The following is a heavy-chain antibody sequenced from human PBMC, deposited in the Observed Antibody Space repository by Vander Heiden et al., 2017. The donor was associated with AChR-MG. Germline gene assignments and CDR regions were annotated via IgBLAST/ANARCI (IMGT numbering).Heavy chain of an antibody. CDR2: ISYDGSNK. Sequence: QVQLVESGGGVVQPGRSLRLSCAASGFTFSSYAMHWVRQVPGKGMEWVAVISYDGSNKYDADSVKGRFNISRENSKNTLYLKMNSLRAEDTAVYYCASGRWLQYHYWGQGTLVTVSS. J-gene: IGHJ4*02. CDR1: GFTFSSYA. V-gene: IGHV3-30-3*01. CDR3: ASGRWLQYHY. D-gene: IGHD5-12*01.